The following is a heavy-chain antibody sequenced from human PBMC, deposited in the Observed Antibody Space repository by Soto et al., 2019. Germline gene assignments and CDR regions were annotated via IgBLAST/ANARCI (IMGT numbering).Heavy chain of an antibody. CDR3: ATIVSEYSSSSPVYHLDY. J-gene: IGHJ4*02. Sequence: ASVKVSCKVSGYTLTELSMHWVRQAPGKGLEWMGGFDPEDGETIYAQKFQGRVTMTEDTSTDTAYMELSSLRSEDTAVYYCATIVSEYSSSSPVYHLDYWGQGTLVTVSS. CDR1: GYTLTELS. D-gene: IGHD6-6*01. V-gene: IGHV1-24*01. CDR2: FDPEDGET.